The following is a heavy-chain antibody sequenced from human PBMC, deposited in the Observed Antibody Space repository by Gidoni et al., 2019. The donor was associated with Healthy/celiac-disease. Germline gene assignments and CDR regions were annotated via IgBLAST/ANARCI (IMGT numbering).Heavy chain of an antibody. D-gene: IGHD1-1*01. V-gene: IGHV3-43*01. Sequence: EVQLVESGGVVVQPGGSLRLSCAASGFTFDAYTMHWVRQAPGKGLEWVSIISCDGGSTYYSDSVKGRFTISRDNSKNSLYLQMNSLRTEDTALYYCAKEGNWNDAAGFDYWGQGTLVTVSS. CDR3: AKEGNWNDAAGFDY. CDR2: ISCDGGST. J-gene: IGHJ4*02. CDR1: GFTFDAYT.